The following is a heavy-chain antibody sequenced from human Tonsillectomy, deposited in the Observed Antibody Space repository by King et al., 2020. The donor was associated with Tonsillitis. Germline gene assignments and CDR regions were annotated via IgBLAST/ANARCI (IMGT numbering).Heavy chain of an antibody. J-gene: IGHJ4*02. Sequence: VQLVESGGGVVQPGRSLRLSCLASGFTFSSYGMHWVRQAPGKGLEWVAVISKDGDIEYYADPVKGRLTISRNNSKNTLYLQMNSLRGDDTAVCYWAKDKPYMHPPCWGQGTQVTVSS. CDR2: ISKDGDIE. V-gene: IGHV3-30*18. CDR3: AKDKPYMHPPC. D-gene: IGHD4-11*01. CDR1: GFTFSSYG.